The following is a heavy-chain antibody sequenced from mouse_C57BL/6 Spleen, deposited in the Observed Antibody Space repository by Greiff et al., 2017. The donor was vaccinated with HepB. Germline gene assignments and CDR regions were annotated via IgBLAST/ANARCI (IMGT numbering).Heavy chain of an antibody. J-gene: IGHJ4*01. CDR3: TTDGNYLYYAMDY. Sequence: VQLQQSGAELERPGASVKLSCTASGFNIKDYYMHWVKQRPEQGLEWIGRIDPEDGDTEYAPKFQGKATMTADTSSNTAYLQLSSLTSEDTAVYYCTTDGNYLYYAMDYWGQGTSVTVSS. V-gene: IGHV14-1*01. CDR2: IDPEDGDT. CDR1: GFNIKDYY. D-gene: IGHD2-1*01.